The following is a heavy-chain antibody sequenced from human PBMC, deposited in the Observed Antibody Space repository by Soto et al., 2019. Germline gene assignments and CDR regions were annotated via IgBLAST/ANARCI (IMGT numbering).Heavy chain of an antibody. V-gene: IGHV1-69*12. D-gene: IGHD2-15*01. Sequence: QVQLVQSGAEVKKPGSSVKVSWKASGGTFSSYAISWVRQSPGQGLEWMGGSIAIFGTANYAQKFQARVTMTADESTSTAYMELSSLRSEATAVYYCASPPGGWSCGSGPHYYYGMDVWGQATTVTVSS. CDR1: GGTFSSYA. J-gene: IGHJ6*01. CDR3: ASPPGGWSCGSGPHYYYGMDV. CDR2: SIAIFGTA.